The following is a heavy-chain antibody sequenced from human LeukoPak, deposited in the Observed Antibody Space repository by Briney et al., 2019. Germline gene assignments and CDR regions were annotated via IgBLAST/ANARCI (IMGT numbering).Heavy chain of an antibody. D-gene: IGHD6-13*01. V-gene: IGHV3-30*02. CDR2: IRYDGSNK. J-gene: IGHJ4*02. CDR1: GFTFSSYD. Sequence: GSLRLSCAASGFTFSSYDMHWVRQAPGKGLEWVAFIRYDGSNKYYADSVKGRFTTSRDNSKNTVYLQMNSLRSEDTAVYYCAKDRSGWYSSSWYYFDYWGQGTLVIVSS. CDR3: AKDRSGWYSSSWYYFDY.